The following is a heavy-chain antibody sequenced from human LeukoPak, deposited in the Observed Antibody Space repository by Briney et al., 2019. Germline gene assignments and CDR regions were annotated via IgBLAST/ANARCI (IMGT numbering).Heavy chain of an antibody. V-gene: IGHV3-7*01. CDR1: GFTYSSYW. CDR2: IKQDGSEK. CDR3: ARDNLLNPYSSGSTPYY. Sequence: GGSLRLSCAASGFTYSSYWMSWVRQAPGKGLEWVANIKQDGSEKYYVDSVKGRFTISRDNAKNSLYLQMNSLRAEDTAVYYCARDNLLNPYSSGSTPYYWGQGTLVTVSS. J-gene: IGHJ4*02. D-gene: IGHD6-19*01.